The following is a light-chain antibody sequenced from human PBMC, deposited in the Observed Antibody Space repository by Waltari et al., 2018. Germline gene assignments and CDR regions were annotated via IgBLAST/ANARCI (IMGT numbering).Light chain of an antibody. CDR1: GSTNVGRTT. CDR3: ATWDDSLNGWV. V-gene: IGLV1-44*01. Sequence: QSVLTPPPSASGTPGPTLTISCSTRGSTNVGRTTINWYQHLPGTAPKLLIYSYDLRRSGVPDRFSGSGFGASASLAISGLQSEDDGHYYCATWDDSLNGWVFGGGTKLTVL. J-gene: IGLJ3*02. CDR2: SYD.